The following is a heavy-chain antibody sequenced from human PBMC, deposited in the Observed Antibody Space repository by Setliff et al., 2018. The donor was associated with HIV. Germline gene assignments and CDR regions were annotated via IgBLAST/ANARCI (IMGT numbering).Heavy chain of an antibody. CDR3: ARGPTIFGVVMNGFDL. D-gene: IGHD3-3*01. V-gene: IGHV1-18*01. J-gene: IGHJ3*01. CDR2: ISIYNGDR. Sequence: ASVKVSCKASGYTFTTYGISWVRQAPGQGLEWMGWISIYNGDRNYIENFQGRVIMTTDTSTATAYMELRNLRFEDTAVYYCARGPTIFGVVMNGFDLWDQGTTVTVSS. CDR1: GYTFTTYG.